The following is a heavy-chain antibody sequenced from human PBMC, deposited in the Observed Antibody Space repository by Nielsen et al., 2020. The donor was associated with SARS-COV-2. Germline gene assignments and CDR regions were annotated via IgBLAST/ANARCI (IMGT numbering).Heavy chain of an antibody. D-gene: IGHD1-14*01. Sequence: LKLSCAASGFTFRSYARHWVRQAPGKGLEWVSTFSANDVPTYHADSVKGRFTISRDNSNSTLFLQMNSLRVEDTALYYGAKGSDFTGFDSWGRGTLVTVS. CDR3: AKGSDFTGFDS. J-gene: IGHJ4*02. CDR2: FSANDVPT. V-gene: IGHV3-23*01. CDR1: GFTFRSYA.